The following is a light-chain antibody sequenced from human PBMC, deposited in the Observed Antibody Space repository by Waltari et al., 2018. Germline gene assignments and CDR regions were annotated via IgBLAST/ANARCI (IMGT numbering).Light chain of an antibody. V-gene: IGKV3-15*01. CDR2: GAS. Sequence: EIVMTQSPVTLSVSPGERVTLSCRASQSVRSNLAWYQQKPGQTPRLLIYGASTRASNIPVRFSGSGSGTEFTLTISSLQSEDFAVYYCQQTYTILGTFGPGTKVDI. J-gene: IGKJ3*01. CDR3: QQTYTILGT. CDR1: QSVRSN.